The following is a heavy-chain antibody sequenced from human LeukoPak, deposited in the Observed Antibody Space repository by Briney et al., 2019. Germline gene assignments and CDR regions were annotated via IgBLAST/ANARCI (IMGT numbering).Heavy chain of an antibody. CDR1: GFTFTNYA. D-gene: IGHD2-2*01. J-gene: IGHJ6*04. V-gene: IGHV3-30*04. Sequence: GGSLRLSCAASGFTFTNYAMHWVRQAPGKGLEWVAVISYDGSNKYYPDSVKGRFTISRDNSKNTLYVQMNSLRAEDTAVYYCARGDLYCRSTSCYPHYGMGVWGKGTTVTVSS. CDR3: ARGDLYCRSTSCYPHYGMGV. CDR2: ISYDGSNK.